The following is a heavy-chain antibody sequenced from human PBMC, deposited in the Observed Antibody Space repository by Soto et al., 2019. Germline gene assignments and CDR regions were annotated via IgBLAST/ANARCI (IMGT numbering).Heavy chain of an antibody. V-gene: IGHV3-23*01. J-gene: IGHJ4*02. D-gene: IGHD1-26*01. CDR1: GLTFISYA. CDR3: AKVVGATGGY. Sequence: EVQLLESGGGLVQPGGSLRLSCAASGLTFISYAMSWVRQAPGKGLEWVSSISGSGGETNYAESMKGRFSTSRDNSKSTLYLQMDSLRAEDTAGYYCAKVVGATGGYWGQGTLVTVSS. CDR2: ISGSGGET.